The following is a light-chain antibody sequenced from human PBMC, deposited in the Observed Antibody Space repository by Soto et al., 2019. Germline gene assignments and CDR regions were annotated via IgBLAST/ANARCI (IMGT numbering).Light chain of an antibody. V-gene: IGKV1-5*03. CDR1: QTISSW. CDR2: KAS. CDR3: QHYNSYSEA. J-gene: IGKJ1*01. Sequence: IQMAQCPSILSGCLGDRVTITCRASQTISSWLAWYQQKPGKAPKLLIYKASTLKSGVPSRFSGSGSGTEFTLTISSLQPDDFATYYSQHYNSYSEALGQGTKV.